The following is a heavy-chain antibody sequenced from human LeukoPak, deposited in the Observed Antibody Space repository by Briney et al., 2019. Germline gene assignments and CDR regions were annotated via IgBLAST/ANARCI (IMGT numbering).Heavy chain of an antibody. CDR3: ARGGVYSSGSYYLYYFDY. CDR2: ISYDGSNK. D-gene: IGHD6-19*01. V-gene: IGHV3-30-3*01. J-gene: IGHJ4*02. CDR1: GYTFSSYA. Sequence: GGSLRLSCVASGYTFSSYAMHWVRQAPGKGLEWVALISYDGSNKYYADSVKGRFTISRDNSKNTLYLQMNSLRAEDTAVYYCARGGVYSSGSYYLYYFDYWGQGTLVTVSS.